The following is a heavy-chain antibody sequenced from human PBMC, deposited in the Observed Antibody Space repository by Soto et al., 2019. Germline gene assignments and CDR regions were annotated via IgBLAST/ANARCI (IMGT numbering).Heavy chain of an antibody. CDR2: IIPIFGTA. Sequence: ASVNVSCKASGGTFSSYSISWVRRAPGQGLEWMGGIIPIFGTANYAQKFQGRVTITADESTSTAYMELSSLRSEDTAVYYCARDLGGDGYHRVYYGMDVWGQGTTVTVSS. CDR1: GGTFSSYS. CDR3: ARDLGGDGYHRVYYGMDV. D-gene: IGHD3-16*01. V-gene: IGHV1-69*13. J-gene: IGHJ6*02.